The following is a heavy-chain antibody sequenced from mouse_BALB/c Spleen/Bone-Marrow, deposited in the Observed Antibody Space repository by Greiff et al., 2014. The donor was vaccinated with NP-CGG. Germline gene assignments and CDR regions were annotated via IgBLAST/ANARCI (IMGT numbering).Heavy chain of an antibody. CDR2: ISSGSSTI. CDR1: GFTFSSFG. V-gene: IGHV5-17*02. D-gene: IGHD4-1*01. CDR3: TRGGNWEDFDY. J-gene: IGHJ2*01. Sequence: EVQLQQSGGGLVQPGGSRKLSCAASGFTFSSFGMHWVRQAPEKGLEWVAYISSGSSTIFYADTVKGRFTISRDNPKNTLFLQMTSLRSEDTAMYYCTRGGNWEDFDYWGQGTTRTVSS.